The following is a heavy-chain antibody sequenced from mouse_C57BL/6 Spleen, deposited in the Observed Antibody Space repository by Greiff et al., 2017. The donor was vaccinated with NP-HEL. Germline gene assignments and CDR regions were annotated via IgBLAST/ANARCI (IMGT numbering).Heavy chain of an antibody. V-gene: IGHV1-62-2*01. Sequence: QVQLQQSGAELVKPGASVKLSCKASGYTFTEYTIHWVKQRSGQGLEWIGWFYTGSDSINYNEKFKDKATLTADKASSTIYMELNRLTSEDSAMYIYARQLRLQFYFDYWGQGTTLTVSS. CDR1: GYTFTEYT. J-gene: IGHJ2*01. CDR3: ARQLRLQFYFDY. CDR2: FYTGSDSI. D-gene: IGHD3-2*02.